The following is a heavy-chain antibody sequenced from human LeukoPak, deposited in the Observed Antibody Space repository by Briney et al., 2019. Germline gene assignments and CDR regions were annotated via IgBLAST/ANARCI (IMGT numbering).Heavy chain of an antibody. J-gene: IGHJ4*02. CDR1: AGSFSGYY. V-gene: IGHV4-34*01. D-gene: IGHD6-13*01. CDR2: INHSGST. CDR3: AWRRTGYSSSWPFDY. Sequence: PSETLSLTCAVYAGSFSGYYWSWIRQPPGKGLEWIGEINHSGSTNYNPSLKSRVTISVDTSKNQFSLKLSSVTAADTAVYYCAWRRTGYSSSWPFDYWGQGTLLTVSS.